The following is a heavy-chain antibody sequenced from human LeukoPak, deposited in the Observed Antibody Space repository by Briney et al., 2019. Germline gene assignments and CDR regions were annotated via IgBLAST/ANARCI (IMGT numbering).Heavy chain of an antibody. Sequence: GGSLRLSCAASGFTFSSYAMSWVRQAPGKGLEWVSAISGSGGSTYYADSVKGRFTISRDNSKNTLYLQMNSLRAEDTAVYYCAREGRMKEKYTNLPNGYWGQGTLVAVSS. CDR3: AREGRMKEKYTNLPNGY. CDR1: GFTFSSYA. V-gene: IGHV3-23*01. J-gene: IGHJ4*02. CDR2: ISGSGGST. D-gene: IGHD2-2*02.